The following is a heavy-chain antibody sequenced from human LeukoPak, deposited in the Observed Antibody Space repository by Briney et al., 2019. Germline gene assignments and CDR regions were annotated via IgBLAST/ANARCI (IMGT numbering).Heavy chain of an antibody. D-gene: IGHD4-11*01. V-gene: IGHV3-11*04. CDR2: ISSSGSTI. J-gene: IGHJ3*02. CDR1: GFTFSDYY. Sequence: GGSLRLSCAASGFTFSDYYMSWIRQAPGKGLEWVSYISSSGSTIYYADSVKGRFTISRDNAENSLYLQMNSLRAEDTAVYYCARAYSFGAFDIWGQGTMVTVSS. CDR3: ARAYSFGAFDI.